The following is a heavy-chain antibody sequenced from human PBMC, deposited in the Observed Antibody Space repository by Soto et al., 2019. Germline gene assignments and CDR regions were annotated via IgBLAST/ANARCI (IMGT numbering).Heavy chain of an antibody. CDR3: PRYSSGCRRWNGDY. CDR2: INHSGNT. V-gene: IGHV4-34*01. CDR1: GGSFSGYY. J-gene: IGHJ4*02. Sequence: QVQLQQWGAGLLKPSETLSLTCAVYGGSFSGYYWSWIRQPPGKGLERIGEINHSGNTNYTLSLKSRRTISVDTSKNQFCLKLSAVTAADTAVYDWPRYSSGCRRWNGDYWGQGTLVTVSS. D-gene: IGHD6-19*01.